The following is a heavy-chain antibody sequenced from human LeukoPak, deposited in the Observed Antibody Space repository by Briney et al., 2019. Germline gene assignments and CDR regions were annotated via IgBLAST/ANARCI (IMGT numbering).Heavy chain of an antibody. CDR1: GFTFSGSA. D-gene: IGHD3-10*01. CDR2: IRSKADNYAT. CDR3: TRVPTRRSGNDY. V-gene: IGHV3-73*01. J-gene: IGHJ4*02. Sequence: GGSLRLSCAASGFTFSGSAIHWVRQASGKGLEWVGRIRSKADNYATGYAASVKGRFTLSRDDSKNTAYLQMNRLKTEDTAVYYCTRVPTRRSGNDYWGQGTQVTVSS.